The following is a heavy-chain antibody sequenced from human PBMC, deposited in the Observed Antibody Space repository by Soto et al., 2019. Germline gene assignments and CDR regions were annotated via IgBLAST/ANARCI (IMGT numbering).Heavy chain of an antibody. CDR2: IYSGGYT. D-gene: IGHD3-10*01. Sequence: EVQLVESGGGLIQPGGSLRLSCAVSGFTVSNNYMSWVRQAPGKGLEGVSVIYSGGYTAYGDSVKGRFTISRDNSKNTIYPKMKSLGAGDPAVYCCGTPPGGGGYWGQGTLVTVSS. V-gene: IGHV3-53*01. CDR3: GTPPGGGGY. J-gene: IGHJ4*02. CDR1: GFTVSNNY.